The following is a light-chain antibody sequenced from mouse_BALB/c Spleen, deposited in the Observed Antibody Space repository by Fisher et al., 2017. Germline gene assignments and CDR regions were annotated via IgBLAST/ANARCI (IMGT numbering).Light chain of an antibody. J-gene: IGKJ1*01. CDR3: QQWSSNPPT. V-gene: IGKV4-57-1*01. CDR1: SSVSSSY. Sequence: DIVLTQSTAIMSASLGERVTMTCTASSSVSSSYLHWYQQKPGSSPKLWIYSTSNLASGVPARFSGSGSGTSYSLTISSVEAEDAATYYCQQWSSNPPTFGGGTKLEIK. CDR2: STS.